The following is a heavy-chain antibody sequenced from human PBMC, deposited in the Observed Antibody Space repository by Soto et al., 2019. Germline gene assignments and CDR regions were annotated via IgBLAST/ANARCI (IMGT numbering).Heavy chain of an antibody. CDR1: GGTFSSYA. CDR2: VIPIFGTA. J-gene: IGHJ5*02. D-gene: IGHD1-26*01. V-gene: IGHV1-69*06. Sequence: SVKVSCKASGGTFSSYAISWVRQAPGQGLEWMGGVIPIFGTANYAQKFQGRVTITADKSTSTAYMELSSLRSEDTAVYYCARENRKSGSYYNNWFDPWGQGTLVTVSS. CDR3: ARENRKSGSYYNNWFDP.